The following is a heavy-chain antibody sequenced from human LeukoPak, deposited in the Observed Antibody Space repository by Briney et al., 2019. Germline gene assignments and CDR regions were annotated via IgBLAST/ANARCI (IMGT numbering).Heavy chain of an antibody. Sequence: GGSLRLSCAASGFTVSSNYMSWVRQAPGKGLEWVSVIYSGGSTYYADSVKGRFTISRDNSKNTLYLQMNSLRAEDTAVYYCARARRDGYKERVYYYYYYMDVWGKGTTVTVSS. D-gene: IGHD5-24*01. CDR1: GFTVSSNY. CDR2: IYSGGST. V-gene: IGHV3-66*02. CDR3: ARARRDGYKERVYYYYYYMDV. J-gene: IGHJ6*03.